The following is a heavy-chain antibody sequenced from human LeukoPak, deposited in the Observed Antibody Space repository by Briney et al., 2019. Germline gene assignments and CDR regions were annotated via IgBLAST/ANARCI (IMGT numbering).Heavy chain of an antibody. J-gene: IGHJ4*02. V-gene: IGHV4-30-2*01. CDR3: ARGTQLPYSGSYYGY. Sequence: PSETLSLTCAVSGGSISSGGYSWSWIRQPPGKGLEWIGYIYHSGSTYYNPSLKSRVTISVDRSKNQFSLKLSSVTAADTAVYYCARGTQLPYSGSYYGYWGQGTLVTVSS. D-gene: IGHD1-26*01. CDR1: GGSISSGGYS. CDR2: IYHSGST.